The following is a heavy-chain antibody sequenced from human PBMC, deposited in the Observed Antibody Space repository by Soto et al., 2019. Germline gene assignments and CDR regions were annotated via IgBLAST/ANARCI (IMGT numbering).Heavy chain of an antibody. CDR1: GYTFTSYY. Sequence: AASVKVSCKASGYTFTSYYMHWVRQAPGQGLEWMGIINPSGGSTSYAQKFQGRVTMTRDTSTSTVYMELSSLRSEDTAVYYCARDYYDIFTGSYADPGHSYYYYGLDVRGQGTTVTVSS. CDR2: INPSGGST. CDR3: ARDYYDIFTGSYADPGHSYYYYGLDV. V-gene: IGHV1-46*01. J-gene: IGHJ6*02. D-gene: IGHD3-9*01.